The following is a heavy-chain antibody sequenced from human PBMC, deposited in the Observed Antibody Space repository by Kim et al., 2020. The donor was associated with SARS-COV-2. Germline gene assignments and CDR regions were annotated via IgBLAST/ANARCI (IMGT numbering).Heavy chain of an antibody. CDR2: IYYSGST. D-gene: IGHD2-15*01. CDR3: ARVQVVENFDY. V-gene: IGHV4-39*07. CDR1: GGSISSSSYY. J-gene: IGHJ4*02. Sequence: SETLSLTCTVSGGSISSSSYYWGWIRQPPGKGLEWIGSIYYSGSTYYNPSLKSRVTISVDTSKNQFSLKLSSVTAADTAVYYCARVQVVENFDYWGQGTLVTVSS.